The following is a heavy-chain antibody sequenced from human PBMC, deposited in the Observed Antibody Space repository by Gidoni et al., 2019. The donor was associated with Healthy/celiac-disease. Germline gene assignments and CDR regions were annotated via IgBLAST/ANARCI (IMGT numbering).Heavy chain of an antibody. V-gene: IGHV1-2*02. D-gene: IGHD2-15*01. Sequence: QVQLVQSGAEVKKPGASVKVSCKASGYTFTGYYMHWVRQAPGQGLEWMGWINPNSGGTNYAQKFQGRVTMTRDTSISTAYMELSRLRSDDTAVYYCARCLDIVVVVAVCDAFDIWGQGTMVTVSS. CDR1: GYTFTGYY. J-gene: IGHJ3*02. CDR2: INPNSGGT. CDR3: ARCLDIVVVVAVCDAFDI.